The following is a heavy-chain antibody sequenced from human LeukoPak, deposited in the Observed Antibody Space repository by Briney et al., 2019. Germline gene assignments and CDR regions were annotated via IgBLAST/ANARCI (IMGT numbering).Heavy chain of an antibody. V-gene: IGHV3-21*01. J-gene: IGHJ1*01. Sequence: GGSLRLSCAASGFTFSSYSMNWVRQAPGKGLEWVSSISSRSSYIYYADSVKGRFTISRDNAKNSLYLQMNSLGAEDTAVYYCARASDSSGYYSYFDHWGQGTLVTVSS. CDR3: ARASDSSGYYSYFDH. CDR1: GFTFSSYS. D-gene: IGHD3-22*01. CDR2: ISSRSSYI.